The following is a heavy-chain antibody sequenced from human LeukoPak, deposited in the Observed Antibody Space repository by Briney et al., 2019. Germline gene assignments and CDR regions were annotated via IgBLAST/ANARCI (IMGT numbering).Heavy chain of an antibody. Sequence: ASVMVSCKASGYTFTSYYIHWMRQAPGQGLEWRGIINPGSGTPTYAQKFPGRVTMTSDTSISTAYMELSRLRSDDTAVYYCARDPYDSSAYFDYWGQGTLVTVSS. D-gene: IGHD3-22*01. CDR3: ARDPYDSSAYFDY. CDR2: INPGSGTP. J-gene: IGHJ4*02. V-gene: IGHV1-46*01. CDR1: GYTFTSYY.